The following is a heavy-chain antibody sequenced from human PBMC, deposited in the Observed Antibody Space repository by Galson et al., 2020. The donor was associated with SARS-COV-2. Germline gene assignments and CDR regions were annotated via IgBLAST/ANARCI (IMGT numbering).Heavy chain of an antibody. J-gene: IGHJ4*02. Sequence: SETLSLTCTVHGGSISSYYWSWIRKPQGQRLEWIGYIYSSGSTNYNPSLTSRITISVDPSKNQFSLQLSSVTAADTAVYYCARATQTYYDFWSGYYNAPHFDYWGQGTLVTVSS. D-gene: IGHD3-3*01. V-gene: IGHV4-59*01. CDR2: IYSSGST. CDR3: ARATQTYYDFWSGYYNAPHFDY. CDR1: GGSISSYY.